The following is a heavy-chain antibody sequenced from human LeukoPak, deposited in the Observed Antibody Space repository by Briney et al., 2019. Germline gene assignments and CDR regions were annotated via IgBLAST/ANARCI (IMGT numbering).Heavy chain of an antibody. CDR1: GFTFSNYA. Sequence: PGGSLRLSCAASGFTFSNYAMSWVRQAPGKGLEWVSTITGSGATTFYGDSVKGRFTISRDSSKNTVYLQMDSLRAEDTAVYYCAKDGWGYSYGYSDYWGQGTLVTVSS. J-gene: IGHJ4*02. CDR3: AKDGWGYSYGYSDY. D-gene: IGHD5-18*01. V-gene: IGHV3-23*01. CDR2: ITGSGATT.